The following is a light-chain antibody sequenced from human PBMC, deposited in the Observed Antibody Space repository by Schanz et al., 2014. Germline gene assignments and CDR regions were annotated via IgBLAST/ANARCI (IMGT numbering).Light chain of an antibody. J-gene: IGKJ3*01. CDR1: QTVSSN. CDR2: ASS. CDR3: QHYGSPPLT. V-gene: IGKV3-20*01. Sequence: EIVMTQSPATLSVSPGERVTLSCRASQTVSSNLAWYQQQPGQAPRLLIYASSSRATGIPDRFSGSGSGTDFTLTISRLEPEDSAVYYCQHYGSPPLTFGPGTTVDIK.